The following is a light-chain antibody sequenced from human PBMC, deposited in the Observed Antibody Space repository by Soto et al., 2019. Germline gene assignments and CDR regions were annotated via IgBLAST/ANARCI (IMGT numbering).Light chain of an antibody. CDR3: QQYSGSPET. Sequence: EIVLTQSPGTLSLSKGERAVLSCRASQTIANIYLAWYQHKPGRPPRLLIYDTSTRATGTPDRFIGSGSGTDFTLTISRLEPEDFAVYYCQQYSGSPETFGPGTKVEIK. CDR1: QTIANIY. V-gene: IGKV3-20*01. J-gene: IGKJ1*01. CDR2: DTS.